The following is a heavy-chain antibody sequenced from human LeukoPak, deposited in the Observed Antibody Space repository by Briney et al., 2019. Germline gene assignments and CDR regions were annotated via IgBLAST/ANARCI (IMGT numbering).Heavy chain of an antibody. CDR1: GFIFDDYG. V-gene: IGHV3-66*02. CDR2: TFTGGNT. J-gene: IGHJ4*02. Sequence: GGSLRLSCAASGFIFDDYGMTWVRQAPGKGLEWVSVTFTGGNTYSADSVKGRLTISRDNSKNTLYLQMNSLRAEDTAVYYCAKVSDSSGSDYWGQGTLVTVSS. D-gene: IGHD3-22*01. CDR3: AKVSDSSGSDY.